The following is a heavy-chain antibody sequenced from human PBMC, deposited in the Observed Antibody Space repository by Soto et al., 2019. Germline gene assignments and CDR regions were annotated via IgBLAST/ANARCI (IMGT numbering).Heavy chain of an antibody. J-gene: IGHJ4*02. Sequence: GGSLRLSCAASGFTFSSYAMSWVXQAPGKGLEWVSAISGSGGSTYYADSVKGRFTISRDNSKNTLYRQMNSLGAEDTAVYYCAXDRDYIWGSYRRTPQYWGQGTLVTVAS. CDR3: AXDRDYIWGSYRRTPQY. CDR1: GFTFSSYA. V-gene: IGHV3-23*01. CDR2: ISGSGGST. D-gene: IGHD3-16*02.